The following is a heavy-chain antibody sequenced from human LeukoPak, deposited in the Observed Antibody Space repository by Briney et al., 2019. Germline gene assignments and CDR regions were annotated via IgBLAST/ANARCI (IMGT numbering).Heavy chain of an antibody. V-gene: IGHV4-59*01. Sequence: SETLSLTCTVSGGSITSYYWSWIRQPPGKGLEWIGCIYYSGSTNYSPSLKSRVTISVDTSKNQFSPQLTSVTAADTAVYYCARGPYQLPEYYFDYWGQGTLVTVSS. CDR3: ARGPYQLPEYYFDY. J-gene: IGHJ4*02. D-gene: IGHD2-2*01. CDR2: IYYSGST. CDR1: GGSITSYY.